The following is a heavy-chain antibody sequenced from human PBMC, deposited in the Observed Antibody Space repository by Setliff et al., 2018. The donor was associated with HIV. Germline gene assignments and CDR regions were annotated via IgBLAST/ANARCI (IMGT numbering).Heavy chain of an antibody. Sequence: SETLSLTCTVSGGSISSRNYYWAWIRQPPGKGLEWIGTIYYSGTTHYNPSLNSRVIISVDTSKNQFSLRLNSGTAADTAVYYCARHSLGNIGDYIRIGSIDIWGQGTMVTVSS. V-gene: IGHV4-39*01. CDR2: IYYSGTT. CDR3: ARHSLGNIGDYIRIGSIDI. J-gene: IGHJ3*02. D-gene: IGHD4-17*01. CDR1: GGSISSRNYY.